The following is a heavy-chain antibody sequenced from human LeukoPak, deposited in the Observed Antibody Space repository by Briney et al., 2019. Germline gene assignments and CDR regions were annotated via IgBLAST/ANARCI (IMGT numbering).Heavy chain of an antibody. CDR1: GYTFTSYY. J-gene: IGHJ4*02. D-gene: IGHD2-21*02. Sequence: ASVKVSCKASGYTFTSYYMHWVRQAPGQGLEWMGIINPSGGSTSYAQKFQGRVNMTRDTSTSTVYMELSSLRSEDTAVYYCARGRPEHIVVVTATILFDYWGQGTLVTVSS. CDR3: ARGRPEHIVVVTATILFDY. V-gene: IGHV1-46*01. CDR2: INPSGGST.